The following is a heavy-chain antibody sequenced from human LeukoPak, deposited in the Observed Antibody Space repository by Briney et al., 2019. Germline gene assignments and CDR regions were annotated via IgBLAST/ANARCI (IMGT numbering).Heavy chain of an antibody. CDR1: GFTFSSHG. J-gene: IGHJ1*01. CDR2: SSSIGGRT. CDR3: AKDDAWGRFYH. V-gene: IGHV3-23*01. D-gene: IGHD3-16*01. Sequence: GGSLRLSCAASGFTFSSHGMNWVRQAPGKGLEWVSGSSSIGGRTYYADSVKGRFTVTRDNSRNTLHLQMNSLRVEDTGVYYCAKDDAWGRFYHWGQGILVTVSS.